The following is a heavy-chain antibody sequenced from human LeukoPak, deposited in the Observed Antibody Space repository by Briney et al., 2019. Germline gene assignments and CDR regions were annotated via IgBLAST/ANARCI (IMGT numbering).Heavy chain of an antibody. V-gene: IGHV3-23*01. CDR3: AKSSTATQGSGFDY. J-gene: IGHJ4*02. D-gene: IGHD5-18*01. Sequence: PGGSLRLSCAASGYTFNSYAMSWVRQAPGKGLEWVSAISASGGSTFYADSVKGRFTISRDNSRNTLYLQMNSLRAEDTAVYYCAKSSTATQGSGFDYWGQGTLVTVSS. CDR2: ISASGGST. CDR1: GYTFNSYA.